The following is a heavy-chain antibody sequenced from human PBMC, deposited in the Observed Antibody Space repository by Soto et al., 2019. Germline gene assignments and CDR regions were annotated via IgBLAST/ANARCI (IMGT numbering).Heavy chain of an antibody. V-gene: IGHV4-59*01. CDR2: IYYTGST. J-gene: IGHJ4*02. D-gene: IGHD4-17*01. Sequence: WTWIRQPPGKGLEWIGNIYYTGSTKYNPSLKSRVTISIDTSKKQFYLKLRSVTAADTAVYYCAREVDGDTHFDYWGQGTLVTVSS. CDR3: AREVDGDTHFDY.